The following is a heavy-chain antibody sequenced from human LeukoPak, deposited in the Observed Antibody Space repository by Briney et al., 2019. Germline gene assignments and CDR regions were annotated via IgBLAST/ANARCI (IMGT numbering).Heavy chain of an antibody. J-gene: IGHJ5*02. CDR3: ARSNYGGKRWFDP. CDR2: MNPNSGNT. V-gene: IGHV1-8*01. Sequence: ASVKVSCKASGYTFSSYDINWLRQAPGQGLEWMGWMNPNSGNTGYAQKFQGRVTMTRDTSISTAYMELSSLRSEDTAVYFCARSNYGGKRWFDPWGQGTLVIVSS. CDR1: GYTFSSYD. D-gene: IGHD4-23*01.